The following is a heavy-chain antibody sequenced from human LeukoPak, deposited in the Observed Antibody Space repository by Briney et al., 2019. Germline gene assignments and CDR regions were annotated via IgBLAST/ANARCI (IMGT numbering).Heavy chain of an antibody. CDR2: INAGNGDT. D-gene: IGHD5-18*01. CDR1: GYPFPNYA. Sequence: ASVKVSCKASGYPFPNYALHLGRPAPGQRLEWMGWINAGNGDTKYSQRLQGRVTISRDTSASTAYMELSSLRSEDTAVYYCAREDTAFDYWGQGTLVTVSS. J-gene: IGHJ4*02. V-gene: IGHV1-3*01. CDR3: AREDTAFDY.